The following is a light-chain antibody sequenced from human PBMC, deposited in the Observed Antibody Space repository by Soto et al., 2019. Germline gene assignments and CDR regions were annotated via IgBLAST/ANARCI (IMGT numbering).Light chain of an antibody. CDR2: EVS. Sequence: QSALTQPPSASGSPGQSVTITCTGTSSDIGGSDHVSWYQQHPGKAPKLLIYEVSYRPSGVSNHFSASKSGNTASLTVSGLQADDEADYYCSSYTSSNTLIFGGGTKVTVL. J-gene: IGLJ2*01. CDR1: SSDIGGSDH. CDR3: SSYTSSNTLI. V-gene: IGLV2-14*01.